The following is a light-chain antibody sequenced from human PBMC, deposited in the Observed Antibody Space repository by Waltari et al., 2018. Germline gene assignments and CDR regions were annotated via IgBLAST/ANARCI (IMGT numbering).Light chain of an antibody. CDR3: QQRSNWPRT. Sequence: EIVLTQSRATLSLSPGERSTLSCRATQSVSSYLAWYQQKPGQAPRLLNYDATNRATGIPARLRGSGSGTDFTLTISSLEPEDFAVYYCQQRSNWPRTFGQGTKVEIK. CDR1: QSVSSY. V-gene: IGKV3-11*01. J-gene: IGKJ1*01. CDR2: DAT.